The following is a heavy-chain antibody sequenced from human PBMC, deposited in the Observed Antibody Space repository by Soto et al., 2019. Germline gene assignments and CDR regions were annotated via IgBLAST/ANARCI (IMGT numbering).Heavy chain of an antibody. J-gene: IGHJ3*02. V-gene: IGHV4-30-4*01. CDR2: IYYSGST. CDR3: ARDSPATGIRGRRRVPDAFDI. D-gene: IGHD1-1*01. Sequence: QVQLQESGPGLVKPSQTLSLTCTVSGGSISSGDSYWSWIRQPPGKGLEWIGYIYYSGSTYYNPSLKSRVTISVDTSKNQCSLKLSSVTAADTAVYYCARDSPATGIRGRRRVPDAFDIWGQGTMVTVSS. CDR1: GGSISSGDSY.